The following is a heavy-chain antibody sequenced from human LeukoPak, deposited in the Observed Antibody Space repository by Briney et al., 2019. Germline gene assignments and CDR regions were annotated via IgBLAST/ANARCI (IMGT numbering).Heavy chain of an antibody. V-gene: IGHV1-2*02. J-gene: IGHJ5*02. CDR1: GYTLTELS. Sequence: ASVKVSCKVSGYTLTELSMHWGRQAPGQGLEWMGWINPNSGGTNYAQKFQGRVTMTRDTSISTAYMELSGLRSDDTAVYYCARDTTRDNWFDPWGQGTLVTVSS. D-gene: IGHD1-26*01. CDR3: ARDTTRDNWFDP. CDR2: INPNSGGT.